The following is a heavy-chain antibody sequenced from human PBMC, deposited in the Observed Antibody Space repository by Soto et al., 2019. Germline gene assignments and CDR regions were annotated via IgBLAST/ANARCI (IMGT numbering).Heavy chain of an antibody. CDR3: ARDIIMAAAGADDY. J-gene: IGHJ4*02. Sequence: GGSLRLSCAASGFTFSSYSMNWVRQAPGKGLEWVSSISSSSSYIYYADSVKGRFTISRDNAKNSLYLQMNSLRAEDTAVYYCARDIIMAAAGADDYWGQGTLVTVSS. V-gene: IGHV3-21*01. CDR2: ISSSSSYI. D-gene: IGHD6-13*01. CDR1: GFTFSSYS.